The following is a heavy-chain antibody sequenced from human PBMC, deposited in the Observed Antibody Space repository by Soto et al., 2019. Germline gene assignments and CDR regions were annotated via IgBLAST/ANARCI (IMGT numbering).Heavy chain of an antibody. CDR1: GFTFSSYS. J-gene: IGHJ5*02. CDR2: ISSSSSYI. CDR3: ASLVVPAAQNWFDP. V-gene: IGHV3-21*01. Sequence: GGSLRLSCAASGFTFSSYSMNWVRQAPGKGLEWVSSISSSSSYIYYADSVKGRFTISRDNAKNSLYLQMNSLRAEDTAVYYCASLVVPAAQNWFDPWGQGTLVTVSS. D-gene: IGHD2-2*01.